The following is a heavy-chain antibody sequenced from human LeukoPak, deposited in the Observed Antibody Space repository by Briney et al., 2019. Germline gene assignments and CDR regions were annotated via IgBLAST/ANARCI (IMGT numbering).Heavy chain of an antibody. J-gene: IGHJ4*02. CDR3: ARVGRSPKDYYDSSGPISPADQSDY. D-gene: IGHD3-22*01. CDR2: IYYSGST. CDR1: GGSISSSSYY. Sequence: SETLSLTCTVSGGSISSSSYYWGWIRQPPGKGLEWIGSIYYSGSTYYNPSLKSRVTISVDTSKNQFSLKLSSVTAADTAVYYCARVGRSPKDYYDSSGPISPADQSDYWGQGALVTVSS. V-gene: IGHV4-39*07.